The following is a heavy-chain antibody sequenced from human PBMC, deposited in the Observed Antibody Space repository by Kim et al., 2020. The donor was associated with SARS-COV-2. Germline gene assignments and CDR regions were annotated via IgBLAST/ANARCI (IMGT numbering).Heavy chain of an antibody. Sequence: SQTLSLTCAISGDSVSSNSAAWNWIRQSPSRGLEWLGSTYYRSKWYNDYAVSVKSRITINPDTSKNQFSLQLNSVTPEDTAVYYCARSGAAAGPGNWFDPCGQGTLVTVSS. V-gene: IGHV6-1*01. D-gene: IGHD6-13*01. CDR3: ARSGAAAGPGNWFDP. J-gene: IGHJ5*02. CDR2: TYYRSKWYN. CDR1: GDSVSSNSAA.